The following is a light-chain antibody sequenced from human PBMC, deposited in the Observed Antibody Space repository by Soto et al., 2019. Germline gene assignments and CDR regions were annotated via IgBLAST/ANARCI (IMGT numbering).Light chain of an antibody. J-gene: IGLJ1*01. V-gene: IGLV1-40*01. CDR2: GNS. CDR1: SSNIGAGYD. CDR3: QSYDSSLSGYV. Sequence: QALLRQPPSLAGTPGQTVTISCTGSSSNIGAGYDVHWYQQLPGTAPKLLIYGNSNRPSGVPDRFSGSKSGTSASLAITGLQAEDEADYYCQSYDSSLSGYVFGTVTKVTV.